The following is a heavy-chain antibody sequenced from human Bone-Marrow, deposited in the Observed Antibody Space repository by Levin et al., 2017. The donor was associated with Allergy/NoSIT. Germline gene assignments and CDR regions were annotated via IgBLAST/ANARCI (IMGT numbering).Heavy chain of an antibody. CDR2: IRSKAYGGTT. V-gene: IGHV3-49*04. J-gene: IGHJ4*02. CDR1: GFTFGDYA. D-gene: IGHD2-21*02. CDR3: TRPRDIVVVTTCWFAY. Sequence: GESLKISCPASGFTFGDYAMSWVRQAPGKGLEWVGFIRSKAYGGTTEYAASVKGRFTISRDDSKSIAYLQMNSLKTEDTAVYYCTRPRDIVVVTTCWFAYWGQGTLVTVSS.